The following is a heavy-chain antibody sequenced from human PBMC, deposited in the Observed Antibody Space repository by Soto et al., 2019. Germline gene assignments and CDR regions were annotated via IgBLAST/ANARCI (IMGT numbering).Heavy chain of an antibody. J-gene: IGHJ4*02. CDR1: GFTFSGYD. CDR3: ARPLRKYRTPYFDS. CDR2: RSFDGSNE. Sequence: QVQLVESGGGVVLPGTSLTLSCAATGFTFSGYDMHWVRQAPGKGLVWVALRSFDGSNEFYADSVKGRFTVSRDNSKNTLYLQMNSLRPEDTAVYFCARPLRKYRTPYFDSWGQGTLVTVSP. V-gene: IGHV3-30*03. D-gene: IGHD2-15*01.